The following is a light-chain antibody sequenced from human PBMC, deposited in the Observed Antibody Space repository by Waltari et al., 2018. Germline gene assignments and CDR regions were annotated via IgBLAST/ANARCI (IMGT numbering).Light chain of an antibody. Sequence: SELTQTPSVSVSPGQTARITCSGDAVTQQSTSWYQQKPGQAPVLIMFKDTERPSGIPERFSGSSSGATVTLTISGVQAEDEATYYCQSGDNSGRLSLVLFGGGTTMTVL. V-gene: IGLV3-25*03. CDR3: QSGDNSGRLSLVL. CDR2: KDT. J-gene: IGLJ2*01. CDR1: AVTQQS.